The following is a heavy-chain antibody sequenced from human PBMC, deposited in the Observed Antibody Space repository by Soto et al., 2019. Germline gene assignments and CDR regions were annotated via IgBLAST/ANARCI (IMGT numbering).Heavy chain of an antibody. J-gene: IGHJ6*02. CDR2: INPSGGST. Sequence: ASVKVSCKASGYTFTSYYMHWVRQAPGQGLKWMGIINPSGGSTSYAQKCQGRVTMTRDTSTSTVYMELSSLRSEDTAVYYCARAGGGYYDSSGYPETYYYYGMDVRGQGTTVTVSS. D-gene: IGHD3-22*01. CDR1: GYTFTSYY. CDR3: ARAGGGYYDSSGYPETYYYYGMDV. V-gene: IGHV1-46*01.